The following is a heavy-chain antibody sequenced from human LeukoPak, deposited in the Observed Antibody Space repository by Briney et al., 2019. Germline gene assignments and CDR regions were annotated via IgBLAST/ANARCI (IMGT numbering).Heavy chain of an antibody. J-gene: IGHJ2*01. CDR2: IISGSTYI. D-gene: IGHD3-22*01. Sequence: GGSLRLSCTPSGFTFSSDTMSWVRQALGGGLGWVSSIISGSTYIYYADSMKGRFTISRDNAKNLLYLQMNSLRAEDTAVYYCAGSDTIGYSPREWDYWYFDLWGRGTLVTVSS. V-gene: IGHV3-21*06. CDR1: GFTFSSDT. CDR3: AGSDTIGYSPREWDYWYFDL.